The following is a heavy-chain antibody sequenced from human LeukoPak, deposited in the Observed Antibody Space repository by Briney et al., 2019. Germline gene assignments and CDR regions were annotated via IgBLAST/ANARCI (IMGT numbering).Heavy chain of an antibody. Sequence: SVKVSCKASGGTFSSYAISWVRQAPGQGFGWMGRIIPILGIANYAQKFQGRVTITADKSTSTAYMELSSLRSEDTAVYYCASLRGVAAGRGDYWGQGTLVTVSS. J-gene: IGHJ4*02. D-gene: IGHD6-13*01. V-gene: IGHV1-69*04. CDR3: ASLRGVAAGRGDY. CDR1: GGTFSSYA. CDR2: IIPILGIA.